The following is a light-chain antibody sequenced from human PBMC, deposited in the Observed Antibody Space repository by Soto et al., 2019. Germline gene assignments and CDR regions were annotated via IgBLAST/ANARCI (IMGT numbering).Light chain of an antibody. CDR1: NSNIGSNT. V-gene: IGLV1-44*01. J-gene: IGLJ1*01. CDR3: AAWDDSLNGFYV. CDR2: SNN. Sequence: QSALTQPPSASGTPGQRVTISCSGSNSNIGSNTVNWYQQLPGTAPKLLIYSNNQRPLGVPDRFSGSKSGTSASLAISGLQSEDEADYYCAAWDDSLNGFYVFGTGTKVTVL.